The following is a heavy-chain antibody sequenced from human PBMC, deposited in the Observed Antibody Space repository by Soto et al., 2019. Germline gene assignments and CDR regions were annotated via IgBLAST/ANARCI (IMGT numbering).Heavy chain of an antibody. CDR1: GYTLSSYH. CDR2: ISAYNGNT. Sequence: ASVMLSCKASGYTLSSYHISWVRQAPGQGLEWMGWISAYNGNTNYAQKPQGRVTMTTDTSTSTAYMELRSLRSDDTAVYYCAKAGAPTDYWGQGTLVTVSS. CDR3: AKAGAPTDY. V-gene: IGHV1-18*01. J-gene: IGHJ4*02. D-gene: IGHD7-27*01.